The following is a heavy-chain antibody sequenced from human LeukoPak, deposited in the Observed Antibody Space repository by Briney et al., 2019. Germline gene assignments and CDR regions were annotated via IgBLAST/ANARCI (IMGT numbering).Heavy chain of an antibody. D-gene: IGHD2-21*02. CDR3: ARAPGGGGDLLTFDY. V-gene: IGHV1-46*01. J-gene: IGHJ4*02. Sequence: GASVKVSCKASGYTFTSYYMHWVRQAPGQGLEWMGIINPSGGSTSYAQKFQGRVTMTRDASTSTVYMELSSLRSEDTAVYYCARAPGGGGDLLTFDYWGQGTLVTVSS. CDR2: INPSGGST. CDR1: GYTFTSYY.